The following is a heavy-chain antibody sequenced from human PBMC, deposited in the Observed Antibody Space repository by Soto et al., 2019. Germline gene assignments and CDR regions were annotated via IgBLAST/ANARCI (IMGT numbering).Heavy chain of an antibody. V-gene: IGHV1-69*13. Sequence: ALVKVSCKASGGTFSSYAISWVRQAPGQGLEWMGGIIPIFGTANYAQKFQGRVTITADESTSTAYMELSSLRSEDTAVYYCARQKTQWLVRFDYWGQGTLVTVSS. CDR1: GGTFSSYA. CDR3: ARQKTQWLVRFDY. D-gene: IGHD6-19*01. CDR2: IIPIFGTA. J-gene: IGHJ4*02.